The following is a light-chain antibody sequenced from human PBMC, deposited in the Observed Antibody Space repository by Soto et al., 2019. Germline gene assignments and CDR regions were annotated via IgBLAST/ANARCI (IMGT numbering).Light chain of an antibody. CDR3: CSYAGSYLRV. V-gene: IGLV2-11*01. CDR2: DVT. J-gene: IGLJ2*01. Sequence: QSALTQPRSVSGSPEQSVTISCTGSSSDVGGYNYVSWYQQHPGKAPKLMIYDVTKRPSGVPDRFSGSKSGNTASLTISGLQVEDEADYYCCSYAGSYLRVFGGGTKVTVL. CDR1: SSDVGGYNY.